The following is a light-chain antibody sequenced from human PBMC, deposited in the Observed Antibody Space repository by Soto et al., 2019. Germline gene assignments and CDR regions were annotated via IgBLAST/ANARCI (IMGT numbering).Light chain of an antibody. Sequence: VLTQSLATLSLSPGERAPLSCRASQSVSSSHLAWYQQKPGQAPRLLIYGASSRATGIPDRFSGSGSGTDFTLTISRLEPEDFAVYYCQQYGSSRTFGQGTKVDI. J-gene: IGKJ1*01. CDR1: QSVSSSH. CDR3: QQYGSSRT. CDR2: GAS. V-gene: IGKV3-20*01.